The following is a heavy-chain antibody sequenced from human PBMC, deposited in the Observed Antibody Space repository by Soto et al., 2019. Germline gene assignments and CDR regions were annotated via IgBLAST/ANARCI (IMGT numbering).Heavy chain of an antibody. CDR3: ARGDRGAFDL. CDR2: IHSDGSST. V-gene: IGHV3-74*01. J-gene: IGHJ3*01. Sequence: EVQLVESGGGLVQPGESLRLSCAASGFTFSYYWMHWVRQAPGKGLVWVSRIHSDGSSTTYADSVKGRFTISRDNARNTLYLQMNSLRAEDTAVYYCARGDRGAFDLWGQGRVLPVSS. CDR1: GFTFSYYW. D-gene: IGHD1-26*01.